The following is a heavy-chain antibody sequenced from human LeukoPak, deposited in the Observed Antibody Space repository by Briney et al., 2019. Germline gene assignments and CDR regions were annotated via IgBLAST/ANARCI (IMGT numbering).Heavy chain of an antibody. CDR2: IKQDGSEK. V-gene: IGHV3-7*01. D-gene: IGHD3-22*01. J-gene: IGHJ4*02. CDR3: ARDAPIYYYDSSGYLMDY. Sequence: GGSLRLSCAASGFTFSSYWMSWVRQAPGNGLEWVANIKQDGSEKYYVDSVKGRFTISRDNAKNSLYLQMNSLRAEDTAVYYCARDAPIYYYDSSGYLMDYWGQGTLVTDSS. CDR1: GFTFSSYW.